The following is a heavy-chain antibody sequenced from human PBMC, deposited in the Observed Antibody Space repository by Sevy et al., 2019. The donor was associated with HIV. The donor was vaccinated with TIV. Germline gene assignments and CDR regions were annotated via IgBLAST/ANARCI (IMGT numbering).Heavy chain of an antibody. D-gene: IGHD2-15*01. CDR1: GFSVSSNC. V-gene: IGHV3-53*01. Sequence: GGSLRLSCVVSGFSVSSNCMSWVRQAPGKGLEWVSIIYSDGRTYYADSVRGRFTISRDTSKNTVYLEMKSLRAEDTAVYYCTREDIVLGEDNYYGMDVWGHGTTVTVSS. J-gene: IGHJ6*02. CDR3: TREDIVLGEDNYYGMDV. CDR2: IYSDGRT.